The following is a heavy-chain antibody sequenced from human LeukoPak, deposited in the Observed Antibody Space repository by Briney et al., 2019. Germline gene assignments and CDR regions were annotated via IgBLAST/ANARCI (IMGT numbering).Heavy chain of an antibody. CDR1: GFTFSSYS. V-gene: IGHV3-21*01. D-gene: IGHD2-15*01. CDR2: ISSSSSYI. J-gene: IGHJ4*02. CDR3: ARELSGSISRHFDY. Sequence: GGSLRLSCAASGFTFSSYSMSWVRQAPGKGLEWVSSISSSSSYIYYADSVKGRFTISRDNAKNALYLQMNSLRAEDTAVFYCARELSGSISRHFDYWGQGTLVTVSS.